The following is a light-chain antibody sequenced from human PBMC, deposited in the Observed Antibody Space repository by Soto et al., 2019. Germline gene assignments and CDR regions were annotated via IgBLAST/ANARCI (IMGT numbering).Light chain of an antibody. CDR3: SSYASNSDVL. J-gene: IGLJ2*01. CDR1: NSDVGGYSY. V-gene: IGLV2-14*01. Sequence: QSALTQPASVSGSPGQSITISCTGTNSDVGGYSYVSWYQQHPGKAPKLMIYDVSNRPLGVSNRFSGSKSGNTASLTISGLQAEDEADYYCSSYASNSDVLFGGGTKLTVL. CDR2: DVS.